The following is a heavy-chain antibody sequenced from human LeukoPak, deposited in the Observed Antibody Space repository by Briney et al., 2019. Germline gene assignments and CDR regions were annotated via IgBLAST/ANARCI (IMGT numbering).Heavy chain of an antibody. V-gene: IGHV4-61*02. Sequence: SETLSLTCTVSGGSISSGSYYWSWIRQPAGKGLEWIGRIYTSGSTNYNPSLKSRVTISVDTSKNQFSLKLSSVTAADTAVYYCARSIVVVPAATILWDNWFDPWGQGTLVTVSS. J-gene: IGHJ5*02. CDR3: ARSIVVVPAATILWDNWFDP. CDR2: IYTSGST. CDR1: GGSISSGSYY. D-gene: IGHD2-2*01.